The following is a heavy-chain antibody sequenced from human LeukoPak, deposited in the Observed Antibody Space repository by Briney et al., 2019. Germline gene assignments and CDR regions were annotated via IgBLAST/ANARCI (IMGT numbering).Heavy chain of an antibody. CDR1: GFTFSSYA. CDR3: AGSDYGVYRPDDY. CDR2: ISYDGSNK. D-gene: IGHD4-17*01. V-gene: IGHV3-30*04. J-gene: IGHJ4*02. Sequence: GGSLRLSCAASGFTFSSYAMHWVRQAPGKGLEWVAVISYDGSNKYYADSVKGRFTISRDNSKNTLYLQMNSLRAEDTAVYYCAGSDYGVYRPDDYWGQGTLVTVSS.